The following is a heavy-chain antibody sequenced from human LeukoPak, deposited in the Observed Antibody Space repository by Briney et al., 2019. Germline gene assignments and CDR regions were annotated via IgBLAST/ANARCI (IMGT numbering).Heavy chain of an antibody. CDR1: GYSFSAHW. Sequence: PGESLKISCKGFGYSFSAHWIAWVRQTPGKGLEWMGIIYPGDSDTRYSPSFQGQVTISVDKSISTAYLQWSSLKSSDTAMYYCARPPRGGTSKFDYWGQGTLISVSS. J-gene: IGHJ4*02. D-gene: IGHD1-7*01. CDR2: IYPGDSDT. V-gene: IGHV5-51*01. CDR3: ARPPRGGTSKFDY.